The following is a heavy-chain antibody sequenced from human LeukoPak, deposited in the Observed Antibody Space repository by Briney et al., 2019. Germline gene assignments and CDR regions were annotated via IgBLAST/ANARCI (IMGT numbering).Heavy chain of an antibody. CDR2: ISYDGSNK. D-gene: IGHD2-15*01. V-gene: IGHV3-30-3*01. CDR3: AKDLQYCSGGSCYPYRHWYFDL. CDR1: GFTFSSYA. Sequence: PGRSLRLSCAASGFTFSSYAMHWVRQAPGKGLEWVAVISYDGSNKYYADSVKGRFTISRDNSKNTLYLQMNSLRAEDTAVYYCAKDLQYCSGGSCYPYRHWYFDLWGRGTLVTVSS. J-gene: IGHJ2*01.